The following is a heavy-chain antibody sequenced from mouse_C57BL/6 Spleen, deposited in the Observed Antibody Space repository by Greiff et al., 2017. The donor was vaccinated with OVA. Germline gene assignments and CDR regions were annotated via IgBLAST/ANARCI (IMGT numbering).Heavy chain of an antibody. Sequence: QVQLQQPGAELVMPGASVKLSCKASGYTFTSYWMHWVKQRPGQGLEWIGEIDPSDSYTNYNQKFTGKSTLTVDKSSSTAYMQLRSLTSEDSAVYYCARRTLPPNWAFDYWGQGTTLTVSS. D-gene: IGHD4-1*01. CDR1: GYTFTSYW. V-gene: IGHV1-69*01. J-gene: IGHJ2*01. CDR2: IDPSDSYT. CDR3: ARRTLPPNWAFDY.